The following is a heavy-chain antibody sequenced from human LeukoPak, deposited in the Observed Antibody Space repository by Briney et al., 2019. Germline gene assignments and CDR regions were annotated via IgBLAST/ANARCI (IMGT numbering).Heavy chain of an antibody. Sequence: SQTLSLTCAISGDSVSSNNAAWSWVRQSPSRGLEWLGRTYYRSKWYIDYAVAVKSRITINADTSKNQFSLQLNSVTPEDTAVYYCARDPQTNSDYAFDIWGQGTMVTVSS. CDR2: TYYRSKWYI. V-gene: IGHV6-1*01. J-gene: IGHJ3*02. CDR1: GDSVSSNNAA. CDR3: ARDPQTNSDYAFDI. D-gene: IGHD2-8*01.